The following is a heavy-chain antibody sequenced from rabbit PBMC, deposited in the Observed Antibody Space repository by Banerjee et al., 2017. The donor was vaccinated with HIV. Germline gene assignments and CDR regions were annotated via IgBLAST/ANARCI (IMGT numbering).Heavy chain of an antibody. D-gene: IGHD6-1*01. V-gene: IGHV1S40*01. Sequence: QSLEESGGGLVEPGGTLTLTCKASGFDFSSNAMCWVRQAPGKGLEWIGTIYNGDGSTAYTSWAKGRFTISKTSSTTVTLQMTSLTAADTATYFCARDTDGYGGAIFNLWGPGTLVTVS. CDR3: ARDTDGYGGAIFNL. J-gene: IGHJ4*01. CDR2: IYNGDGST. CDR1: GFDFSSNA.